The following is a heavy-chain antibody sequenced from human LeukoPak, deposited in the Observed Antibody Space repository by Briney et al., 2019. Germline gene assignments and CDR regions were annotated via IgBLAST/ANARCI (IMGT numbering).Heavy chain of an antibody. CDR1: GYTFTSYA. CDR2: INAGNGNT. V-gene: IGHV1-3*01. CDR3: ARVRPYDIGALDY. J-gene: IGHJ4*02. D-gene: IGHD5-12*01. Sequence: ASVKVSCKASGYTFTSYAMHWVRQAPGQRLEWMGWINAGNGNTKYSQKFQGRVTITRDTSASTAYMELSSLRSEDTAVYYCARVRPYDIGALDYWGQGTLVTVSS.